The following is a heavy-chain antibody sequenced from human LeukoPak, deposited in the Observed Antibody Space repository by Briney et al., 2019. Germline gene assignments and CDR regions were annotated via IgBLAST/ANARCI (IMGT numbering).Heavy chain of an antibody. V-gene: IGHV4-59*01. CDR2: IYYSGST. CDR3: ARDQRYYDILTGYYNVPYYGMDV. D-gene: IGHD3-9*01. Sequence: SETLSLTCTVSGGSISSYYWSWIRQPPGKGLEWIGYIYYSGSTNYNPSLKSRVTISVDTSKNQFSLKLSSVTAADTAVYYCARDQRYYDILTGYYNVPYYGMDVWGQGTTVTVSS. J-gene: IGHJ6*02. CDR1: GGSISSYY.